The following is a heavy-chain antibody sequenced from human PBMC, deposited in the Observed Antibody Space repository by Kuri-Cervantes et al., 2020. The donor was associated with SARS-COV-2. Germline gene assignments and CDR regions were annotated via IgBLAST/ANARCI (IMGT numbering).Heavy chain of an antibody. J-gene: IGHJ4*02. V-gene: IGHV3-23*01. Sequence: GGSLRLSCTASGFTFSSSAMAWVRQAPGKGLEWVSDISVSGGDTHYADSVRGRFTISRDNSKNTLYLQVNSLRAEDTAVYFCAKVNGILGSAWYGRAHFDYWGQGTLVTVSS. CDR1: GFTFSSSA. CDR2: ISVSGGDT. CDR3: AKVNGILGSAWYGRAHFDY. D-gene: IGHD6-19*01.